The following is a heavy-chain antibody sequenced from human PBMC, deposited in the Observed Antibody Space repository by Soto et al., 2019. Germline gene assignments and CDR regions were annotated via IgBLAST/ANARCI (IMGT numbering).Heavy chain of an antibody. CDR1: GGSISSSNYY. Sequence: SETLSLTCTVSGGSISSSNYYWGWIRQPPGKGLECIGSIYYSGSTYYNPSLKSRVTISVDTSKNQFSLKLSSVTAADTAVYYCATQWVGGSYAYTFDPWGQGNLVTV. J-gene: IGHJ5*02. V-gene: IGHV4-39*01. D-gene: IGHD1-26*01. CDR3: ATQWVGGSYAYTFDP. CDR2: IYYSGST.